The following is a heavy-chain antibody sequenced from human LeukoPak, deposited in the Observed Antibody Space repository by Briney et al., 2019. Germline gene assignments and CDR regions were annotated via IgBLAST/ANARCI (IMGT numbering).Heavy chain of an antibody. CDR1: GFTFSRHW. D-gene: IGHD6-13*01. CDR3: AKVSYSTFDY. J-gene: IGHJ4*02. Sequence: QTGGSLRLSCAASGFTFSRHWMHWVRQAPGKGLEWVSAISGSGGSTYYADSVKGRFTISRDNSKNTLYLQMNSLRAEDTAVYYCAKVSYSTFDYWGQGTLVTVSS. CDR2: ISGSGGST. V-gene: IGHV3-23*01.